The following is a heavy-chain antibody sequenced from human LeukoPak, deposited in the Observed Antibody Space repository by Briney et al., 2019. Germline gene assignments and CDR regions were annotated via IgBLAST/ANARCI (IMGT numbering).Heavy chain of an antibody. Sequence: GGSLRLSCAASGFTFSGSAMHWVRQASGKGLEWVGRIRSKANSYATAYAASVKGRFTISRDDSKNTAYLQMNSLKTEDTAVYYCARAVTSSSSWYKWVNWFDPWGQGTLVTVSS. D-gene: IGHD6-13*01. V-gene: IGHV3-73*01. CDR3: ARAVTSSSSWYKWVNWFDP. J-gene: IGHJ5*02. CDR1: GFTFSGSA. CDR2: IRSKANSYAT.